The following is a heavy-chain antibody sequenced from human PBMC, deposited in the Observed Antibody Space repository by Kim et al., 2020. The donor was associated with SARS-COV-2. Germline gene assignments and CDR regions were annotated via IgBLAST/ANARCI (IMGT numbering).Heavy chain of an antibody. V-gene: IGHV3-23*01. Sequence: GGSLRFSCTASGFTFSNYDMTWVRLAPGKGLEYVAHSGIDSYYADSMKGRFTISRDNSKSTLYLQMSSLRPEDTGIYFCARRDCSSGTCYGSGLDVWGQGTTVTVSS. CDR3: ARRDCSSGTCYGSGLDV. J-gene: IGHJ6*02. D-gene: IGHD2-15*01. CDR2: HSGIDS. CDR1: GFTFSNYD.